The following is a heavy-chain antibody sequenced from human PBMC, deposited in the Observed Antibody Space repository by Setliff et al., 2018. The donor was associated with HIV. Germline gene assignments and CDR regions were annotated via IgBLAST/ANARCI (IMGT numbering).Heavy chain of an antibody. J-gene: IGHJ4*02. Sequence: SETLSLTCSVSGDSISRHNWSWIRRPAGKGLEWIGRIFTSGTIKTNLSLRSRVTMSVDTSKNRIYLKMNSVTAADTAVYYCATDVGATNRFDYWGQGILVTVSS. D-gene: IGHD1-26*01. CDR2: IFTSGTI. CDR1: GDSISRHN. V-gene: IGHV4-4*07. CDR3: ATDVGATNRFDY.